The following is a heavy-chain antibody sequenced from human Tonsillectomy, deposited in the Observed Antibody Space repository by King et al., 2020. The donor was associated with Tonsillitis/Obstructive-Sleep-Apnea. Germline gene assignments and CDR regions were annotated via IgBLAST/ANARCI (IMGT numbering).Heavy chain of an antibody. V-gene: IGHV3-74*01. CDR3: VREGYYVLYYMDV. CDR2: ITNEGDTK. Sequence: VQLVESGGGLVQPGGSLRLSCAASGFTFSSYWMHWVRQAPGKRLVWVSRITNEGDTKTYADSVKGRFTISRDNAKNTLYLQMNSLKAEDTAIYYCVREGYYVLYYMDVWGKGTTVTVSS. J-gene: IGHJ6*03. D-gene: IGHD3-3*01. CDR1: GFTFSSYW.